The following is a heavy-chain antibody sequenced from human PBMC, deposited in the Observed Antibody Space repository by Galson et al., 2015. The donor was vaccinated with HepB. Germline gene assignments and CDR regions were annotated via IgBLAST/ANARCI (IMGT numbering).Heavy chain of an antibody. D-gene: IGHD6-19*01. J-gene: IGHJ4*02. Sequence: SVKVSCKASGGTFSSYAISWVRQAPGQGLEWMGGIIPIFGTANYAQKFQGRVTITADESTSTAYMELSSLRSEDTAVYYCARDLIVGVAGTAGFDYWGQGTLVTVSS. CDR3: ARDLIVGVAGTAGFDY. V-gene: IGHV1-69*13. CDR1: GGTFSSYA. CDR2: IIPIFGTA.